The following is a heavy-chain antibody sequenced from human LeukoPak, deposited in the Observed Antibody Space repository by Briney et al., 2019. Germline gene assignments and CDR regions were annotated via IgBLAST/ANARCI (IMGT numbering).Heavy chain of an antibody. CDR2: ISGSGANT. CDR1: GFTFSRYG. V-gene: IGHV3-23*01. Sequence: GGTLRLSCAASGFTFSRYGMNWVRQAPGKGLEWVSVISGSGANTYHADSVKGRFTISRDNSKNTLYLHMNSLRAEDTAVYYCAKDALYDSSGYPVWGQGTLVTVSS. CDR3: AKDALYDSSGYPV. J-gene: IGHJ4*02. D-gene: IGHD3-22*01.